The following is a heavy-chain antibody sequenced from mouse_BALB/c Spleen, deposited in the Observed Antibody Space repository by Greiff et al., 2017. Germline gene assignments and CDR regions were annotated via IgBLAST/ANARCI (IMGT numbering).Heavy chain of an antibody. Sequence: EVKLMESGGDLVKPGGSLKLSCAASGFTFSSYAMSWVRQTPEKRLEWVASISSGGSTYYPDSVKGRFTISRDNARNILYLQMSSLRSEDTAMYYCARAGDYGWFAYWGQGTLVTVSA. D-gene: IGHD2-4*01. CDR3: ARAGDYGWFAY. CDR2: ISSGGST. CDR1: GFTFSSYA. V-gene: IGHV5-6-5*01. J-gene: IGHJ3*01.